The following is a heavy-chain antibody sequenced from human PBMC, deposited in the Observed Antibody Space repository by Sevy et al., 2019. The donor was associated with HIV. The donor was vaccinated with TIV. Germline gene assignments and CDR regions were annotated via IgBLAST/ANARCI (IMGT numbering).Heavy chain of an antibody. Sequence: GGSLRLSCAASGFTFSSYWISWVRQAPGKGRGWVANIKKDGSEKYYVDSVKGRFTISRDNAKNSLYLQMNSLRAEDRAVYYCASAVRGGFDYWGQGTLVTVSS. V-gene: IGHV3-7*03. J-gene: IGHJ4*02. CDR3: ASAVRGGFDY. CDR1: GFTFSSYW. D-gene: IGHD3-16*01. CDR2: IKKDGSEK.